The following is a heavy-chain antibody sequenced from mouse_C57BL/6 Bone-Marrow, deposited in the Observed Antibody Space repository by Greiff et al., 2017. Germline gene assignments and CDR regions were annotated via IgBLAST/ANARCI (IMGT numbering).Heavy chain of an antibody. V-gene: IGHV5-4*01. CDR1: GFTFSSYA. CDR3: ARDNYGSSYDYAMDY. D-gene: IGHD1-1*01. Sequence: EVKLVESGGGLVKPGGSLKLSCAASGFTFSSYAMSWVRQTPEKRLEWVATISDGGSYTYYPDNVKGRFTISRDNANNTLYLQMSHLKSEDTAMYYCARDNYGSSYDYAMDYWGQGTSVTVSS. J-gene: IGHJ4*01. CDR2: ISDGGSYT.